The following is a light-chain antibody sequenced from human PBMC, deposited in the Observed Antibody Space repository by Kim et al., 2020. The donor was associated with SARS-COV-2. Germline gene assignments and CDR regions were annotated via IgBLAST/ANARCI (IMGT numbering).Light chain of an antibody. CDR3: NSREV. CDR2: GKN. J-gene: IGLJ3*02. V-gene: IGLV3-19*01. Sequence: DPAVSVALGQTVRITCQGNSLRSYYASWYQQKPGQAPVLVIYGKNNRPSGIPDRFSGSSSGNTASLTITGAQAEDEADYYCNSREVFGGGTKLTVL. CDR1: SLRSYY.